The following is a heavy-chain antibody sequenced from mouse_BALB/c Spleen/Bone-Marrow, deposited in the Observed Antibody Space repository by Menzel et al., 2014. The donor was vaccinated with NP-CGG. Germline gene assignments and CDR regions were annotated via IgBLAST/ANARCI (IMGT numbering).Heavy chain of an antibody. J-gene: IGHJ2*01. CDR1: GFTFSSYG. V-gene: IGHV5-6-3*01. CDR2: INSNGGST. CDR3: ARDYYGSSDY. D-gene: IGHD1-1*01. Sequence: EVQVVESGGGLVQPGGSLKLSCAASGFTFSSYGMSWVRQTPDKRLELVATINSNGGSTYYPDSVKGRFTISRDNAKNTLYLQMGSLKSEDTAMYYCARDYYGSSDYWGQGTTLTVSS.